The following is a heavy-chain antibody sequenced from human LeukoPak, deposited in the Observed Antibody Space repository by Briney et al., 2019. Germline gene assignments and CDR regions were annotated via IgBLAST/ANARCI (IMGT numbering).Heavy chain of an antibody. CDR3: ARGVGIAAAGGFL. Sequence: GASVKVSCKASGYAFTGYYMHWVRQAPGQGLEWMGWINPNSGGTNYAQKFQGRVTMTRDTSISTAYMELSRLRSDDTAVYYCARGVGIAAAGGFLWGQGTLVTVSS. J-gene: IGHJ4*02. D-gene: IGHD6-13*01. CDR1: GYAFTGYY. V-gene: IGHV1-2*02. CDR2: INPNSGGT.